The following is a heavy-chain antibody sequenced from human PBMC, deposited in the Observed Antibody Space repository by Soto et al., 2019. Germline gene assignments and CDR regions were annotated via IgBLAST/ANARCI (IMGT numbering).Heavy chain of an antibody. CDR2: IDWDDDK. J-gene: IGHJ6*02. D-gene: IGHD3-3*01. Sequence: ESGPTLVNPTQTLTLTCTFSGFSLSTSGMCVSWIRQPPGKALEWLALIDWDDDKYYSTSLKTRLTISKDTSKNQVVLTMTNMDPVDTATYYCARIPAIFGSCYYGMDVWGQGTTVTVSS. CDR3: ARIPAIFGSCYYGMDV. V-gene: IGHV2-70*01. CDR1: GFSLSTSGMC.